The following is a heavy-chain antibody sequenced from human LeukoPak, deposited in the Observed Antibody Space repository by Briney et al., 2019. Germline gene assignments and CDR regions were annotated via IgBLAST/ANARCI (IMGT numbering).Heavy chain of an antibody. D-gene: IGHD2-15*01. CDR2: ISNSAIT. CDR3: AREDIVVVVAATWGAFDI. Sequence: SETLSLTCPVSGVSISSYYWTWIRQPPGRGLEWIGFISNSAITDYNPSLKSRVTISVDTSKNQFSLKLSSVTAADTAVYYCAREDIVVVVAATWGAFDIWGQGTMVTVSS. J-gene: IGHJ3*02. V-gene: IGHV4-59*01. CDR1: GVSISSYY.